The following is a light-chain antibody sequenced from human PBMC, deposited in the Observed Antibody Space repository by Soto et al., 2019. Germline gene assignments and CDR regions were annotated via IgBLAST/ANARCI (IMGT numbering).Light chain of an antibody. CDR3: CSYAGSITWV. Sequence: QSVLTQPASVSGSPGQSITISCSATSSDVGSFQVVSWYQHHPGKAPKVMIYEDTKRPSGISNRFSGSKSGNTASLTISGLQAEDVAYYDCCSYAGSITWVFGGGTKVTVL. CDR2: EDT. J-gene: IGLJ3*02. V-gene: IGLV2-23*01. CDR1: SSDVGSFQV.